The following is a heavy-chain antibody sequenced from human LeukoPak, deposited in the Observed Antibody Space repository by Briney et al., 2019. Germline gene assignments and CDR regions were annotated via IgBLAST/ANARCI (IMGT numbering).Heavy chain of an antibody. D-gene: IGHD6-19*01. J-gene: IGHJ5*02. Sequence: SETLSLTCTVSGGSISTYYWSWIRQPPGKGLEWIGYIYYSGSTNYNPSLKSRVTISVDTSKNQFSLKLSSVTAADTAVYYCARGRPCWIAVAGNTYCGFDPWGQGTLVTVSS. CDR2: IYYSGST. V-gene: IGHV4-59*12. CDR3: ARGRPCWIAVAGNTYCGFDP. CDR1: GGSISTYY.